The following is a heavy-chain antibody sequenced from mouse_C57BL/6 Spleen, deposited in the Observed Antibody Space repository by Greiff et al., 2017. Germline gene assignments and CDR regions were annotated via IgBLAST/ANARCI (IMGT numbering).Heavy chain of an antibody. V-gene: IGHV2-2*01. CDR1: GFSLTSYG. CDR2: IWSGGST. D-gene: IGHD3-2*02. CDR3: ARGTAQAPAWFAY. Sequence: VQLQQSGPGLVQPSQSLSITCTVSGFSLTSYGVHWVRQSPGKGLEWLGVIWSGGSTDYNAAFISRLSISKDNSKSQVFFKMNSLQADDTAIYYCARGTAQAPAWFAYWGQGTLVTVSA. J-gene: IGHJ3*01.